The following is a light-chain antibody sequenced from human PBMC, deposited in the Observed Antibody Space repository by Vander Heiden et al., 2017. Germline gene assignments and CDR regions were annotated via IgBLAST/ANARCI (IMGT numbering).Light chain of an antibody. J-gene: IGKJ4*01. CDR2: GAS. CDR1: QAINNY. V-gene: IGKV1-9*01. Sequence: DIQLTQSPSFLSASIGDRVTISCRASQAINNYVAWYQQKPGKAPKLLIYGASTLQRGVPPRFGGGRSGTDFTLTITSLQPEDLATYYCQQLNCHPPLLTFGGGTKVEI. CDR3: QQLNCHPPLLT.